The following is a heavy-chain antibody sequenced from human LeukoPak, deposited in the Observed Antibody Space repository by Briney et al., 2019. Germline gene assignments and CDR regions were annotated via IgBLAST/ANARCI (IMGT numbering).Heavy chain of an antibody. V-gene: IGHV3-66*02. J-gene: IGHJ4*02. CDR2: VYSGGST. CDR3: IRDYGDY. D-gene: IGHD4/OR15-4a*01. Sequence: PGGSLRLSCAASGFTFSSYSMNLVRQAPGKGLEWVSVVYSGGSTYYADSVKGRFAISRDNSKNTPYLQMNSLRAEDTAVYYCIRDYGDYWGQGTLVTVSS. CDR1: GFTFSSYS.